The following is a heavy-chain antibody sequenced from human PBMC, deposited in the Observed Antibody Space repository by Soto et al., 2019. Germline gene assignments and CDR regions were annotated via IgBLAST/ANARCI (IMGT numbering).Heavy chain of an antibody. Sequence: SQTLSLTCDIFGDSVSSNTAAWNWIRQSPSRGLEWPGRTYYRSKWYNDYALSVKSRITINPDTSKNQFSLQLKSVTPEDTAVNYDAREVGGGAAPGISWGQGTLVTVSS. J-gene: IGHJ4*02. CDR2: TYYRSKWYN. D-gene: IGHD6-13*01. CDR3: AREVGGGAAPGIS. CDR1: GDSVSSNTAA. V-gene: IGHV6-1*01.